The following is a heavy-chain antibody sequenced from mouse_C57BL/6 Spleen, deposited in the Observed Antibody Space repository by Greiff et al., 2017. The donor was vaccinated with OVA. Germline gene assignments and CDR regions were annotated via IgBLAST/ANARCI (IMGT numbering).Heavy chain of an antibody. CDR1: GYTFTSYW. J-gene: IGHJ3*01. Sequence: VQLQQPGAELVKPGASVKVSCKASGYTFTSYWMHWVKQRPGQGLEWIGRIHPSDSDTIYNQKFKGKATLTVDKSSSTDYMQLSSLTDEAAAVYCGAISSYGYDVFAYWGQGTLVTVSA. D-gene: IGHD2-2*01. CDR3: AISSYGYDVFAY. CDR2: IHPSDSDT. V-gene: IGHV1-74*01.